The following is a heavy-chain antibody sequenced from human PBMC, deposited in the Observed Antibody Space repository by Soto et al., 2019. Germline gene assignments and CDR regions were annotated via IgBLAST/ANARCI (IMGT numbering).Heavy chain of an antibody. D-gene: IGHD3-10*01. J-gene: IGHJ6*02. CDR1: GGSISSYY. Sequence: SETLSLTCTVSGGSISSYYWSWIRQPSGKGLEWIGYIYYSGSTNYNPSLKSRVTISVDTSKNQFSLKLSSVTAADTAVYYCARVGSMVRGVTDYYYYGMDVWGQGTTVTVSS. V-gene: IGHV4-59*01. CDR3: ARVGSMVRGVTDYYYYGMDV. CDR2: IYYSGST.